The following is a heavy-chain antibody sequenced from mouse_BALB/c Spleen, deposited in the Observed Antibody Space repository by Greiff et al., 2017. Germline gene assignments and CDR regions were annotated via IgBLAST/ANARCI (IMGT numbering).Heavy chain of an antibody. Sequence: QVQLQQPGSVLVRPGASVTMSCTASGYTFTSSCVHWAQHRPGQGLEWLGEIRPNSVNTNYNEKFKGKATMTVDTSSSTAYVELSSLTADDSAFYYCARYKGYGEGFDYWGQGTTLTVSS. CDR1: GYTFTSSC. V-gene: IGHV1S130*01. J-gene: IGHJ2*01. CDR3: ARYKGYGEGFDY. D-gene: IGHD2-14*01. CDR2: IRPNSVNT.